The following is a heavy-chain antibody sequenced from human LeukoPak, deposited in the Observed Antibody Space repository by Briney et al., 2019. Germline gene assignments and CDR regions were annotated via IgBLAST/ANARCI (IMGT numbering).Heavy chain of an antibody. D-gene: IGHD1-26*01. V-gene: IGHV4-61*02. Sequence: SETLSLTCAVSGYSISSGYYWGWIRQPAGKGLEWIGRIYTSGSTNYNPSLKSRVTISVDTSKNQFSLKLSSVTAADTAVYYCARALSGSYSYYFDYWGQGTLVTVSS. CDR1: GYSISSGYY. J-gene: IGHJ4*02. CDR3: ARALSGSYSYYFDY. CDR2: IYTSGST.